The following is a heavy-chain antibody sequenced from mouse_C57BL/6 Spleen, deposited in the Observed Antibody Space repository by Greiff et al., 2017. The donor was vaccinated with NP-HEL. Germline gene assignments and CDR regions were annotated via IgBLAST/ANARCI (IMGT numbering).Heavy chain of an antibody. CDR2: ISSGGDYI. D-gene: IGHD2-3*01. Sequence: EVKLMESGEGLVKPGGSLKLSCAASGFTFSSYAMSWVRQTPEKRLEWVAYISSGGDYIYYADTVKGRFTISRDNARNTLYLQMSSLKSEDTAMYYCTRGSDGYSYAYWGQGTLVTVSA. V-gene: IGHV5-9-1*02. CDR1: GFTFSSYA. CDR3: TRGSDGYSYAY. J-gene: IGHJ3*01.